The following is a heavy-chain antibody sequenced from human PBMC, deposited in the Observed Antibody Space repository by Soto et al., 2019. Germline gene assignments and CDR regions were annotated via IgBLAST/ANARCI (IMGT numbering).Heavy chain of an antibody. Sequence: PGGSLRLSCAASGFTFSSYAMNWVRQAPGKGLEWVALISHDGINKYYADSVRGRFTISRDSSTNTLYLQMNSPRAADTAVYYCGRCTSTSCHLGSDYWGQGTLVTVSS. CDR3: GRCTSTSCHLGSDY. CDR2: ISHDGINK. CDR1: GFTFSSYA. V-gene: IGHV3-30-3*01. D-gene: IGHD2-2*01. J-gene: IGHJ4*02.